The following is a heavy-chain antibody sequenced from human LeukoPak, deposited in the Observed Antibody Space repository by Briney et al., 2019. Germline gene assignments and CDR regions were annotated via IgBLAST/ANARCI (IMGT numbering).Heavy chain of an antibody. CDR3: ASAYYDSSGDIWY. Sequence: ASVKVSCKASGGTFSSYAISWVRQAPGQGLEWMGGIITIFGTANYAQKFQGRVTITADESTSTAYMELSSLRSEDTAVYYCASAYYDSSGDIWYWGQGTLVTVSS. D-gene: IGHD3-22*01. J-gene: IGHJ4*02. CDR1: GGTFSSYA. CDR2: IITIFGTA. V-gene: IGHV1-69*13.